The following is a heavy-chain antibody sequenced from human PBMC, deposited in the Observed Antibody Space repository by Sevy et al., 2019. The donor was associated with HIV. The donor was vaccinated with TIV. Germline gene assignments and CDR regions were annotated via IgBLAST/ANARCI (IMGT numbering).Heavy chain of an antibody. Sequence: GGSLRLSCAASGFTFSSYGMHWVRQAPGKGLEWVAFIRYDGSNKYYADSVKGRFTISRDNSKNTLYLQMNSLRAEDTAVYYCAKDYYDLWSGYYKRTYYFDYWGQGTLVTVSS. CDR3: AKDYYDLWSGYYKRTYYFDY. CDR1: GFTFSSYG. D-gene: IGHD3-3*01. CDR2: IRYDGSNK. J-gene: IGHJ4*02. V-gene: IGHV3-30*02.